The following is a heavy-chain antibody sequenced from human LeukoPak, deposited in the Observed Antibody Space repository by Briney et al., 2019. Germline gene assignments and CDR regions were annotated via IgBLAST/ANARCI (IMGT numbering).Heavy chain of an antibody. CDR1: GYTFTGYY. J-gene: IGHJ5*02. CDR2: INPNSGGT. D-gene: IGHD3-22*01. CDR3: AREDYYDSSGYYPNWFDP. V-gene: IGHV1-2*02. Sequence: GASVKVSCKASGYTFTGYYMHWVRQAPGQGLEWMGWINPNSGGTNYAQKFQGRVTMTRDTSISTAYMELSRLRSDDTAVYYCAREDYYDSSGYYPNWFDPWGQGTLVTVSS.